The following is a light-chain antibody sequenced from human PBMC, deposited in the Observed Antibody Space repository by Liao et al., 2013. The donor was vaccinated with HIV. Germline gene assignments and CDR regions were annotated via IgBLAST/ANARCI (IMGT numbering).Light chain of an antibody. CDR2: HDS. Sequence: SYELTQPPSVSVAPGKTASITCGGNNIGDKSVHWYQQKPGQVPVLVIAHDSDRPSGIPERFSGSNSGNTATLTISRVEPGDEADYYCQVWDSGSDVVFGGGTKLTVL. V-gene: IGLV3-21*04. CDR3: QVWDSGSDVV. J-gene: IGLJ2*01. CDR1: NIGDKS.